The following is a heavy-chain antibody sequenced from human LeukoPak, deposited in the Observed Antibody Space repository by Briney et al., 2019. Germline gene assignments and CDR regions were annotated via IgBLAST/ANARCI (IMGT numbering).Heavy chain of an antibody. CDR2: ISSSGSTK. V-gene: IGHV3-48*03. D-gene: IGHD3-10*01. CDR1: GFTFSSFE. Sequence: GRSLRLSCAVSGFTFSSFEMNWVRLAPGKGLEWVSYISSSGSTKYYADSVKGRFTISRDNAKNSLYLQMNSLRAEDTAVYYCARALRAVRGYYFDYWGQGTLVTVSS. J-gene: IGHJ4*02. CDR3: ARALRAVRGYYFDY.